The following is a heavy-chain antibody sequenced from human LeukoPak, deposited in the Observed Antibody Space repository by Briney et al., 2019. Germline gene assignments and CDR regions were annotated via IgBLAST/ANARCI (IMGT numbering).Heavy chain of an antibody. D-gene: IGHD2-2*01. CDR2: IWYDGSNK. J-gene: IGHJ4*02. Sequence: GGSLRLFCAASGFTFSSYGMHWVRQAPGKGLEWVAVIWYDGSNKYYADSVKGRFTISRDNSKNTLYLQMNSLRAEDTAVYYCARDRGYCSSTSCHSGVFDYWGQGTLVTVSS. V-gene: IGHV3-33*01. CDR1: GFTFSSYG. CDR3: ARDRGYCSSTSCHSGVFDY.